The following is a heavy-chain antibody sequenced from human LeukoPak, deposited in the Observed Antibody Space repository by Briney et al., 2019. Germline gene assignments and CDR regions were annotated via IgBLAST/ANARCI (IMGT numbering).Heavy chain of an antibody. CDR2: IYYSGST. J-gene: IGHJ4*02. CDR1: GGSISSSSYY. CDR3: ASHTHDYSNSLDY. D-gene: IGHD4-11*01. Sequence: SETLSLTCTVSGGSISSSSYYWGWIRQPPGKGLEWIGSIYYSGSTYYNPSLKSRVTISVDTSKNQFSLKLSSVTAADTAVHYCASHTHDYSNSLDYWGQGTLVTVSS. V-gene: IGHV4-39*01.